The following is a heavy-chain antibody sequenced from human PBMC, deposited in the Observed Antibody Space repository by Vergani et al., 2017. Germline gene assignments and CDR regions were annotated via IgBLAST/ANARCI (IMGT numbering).Heavy chain of an antibody. CDR2: INPNSGGT. V-gene: IGHV1-2*02. J-gene: IGHJ4*02. D-gene: IGHD2-2*01. CDR3: AREVEDCSSTSCPFDY. Sequence: QVQLVQSGAEVKKPGSSVKVSCKASGGTFSSYAISWVRQAPGQGLEWMGWINPNSGGTNYAQKFQGRVTMTRDTSISTAYMELSRLRSDDTAVYYCAREVEDCSSTSCPFDYWGQGTLVTVSS. CDR1: GGTFSSYA.